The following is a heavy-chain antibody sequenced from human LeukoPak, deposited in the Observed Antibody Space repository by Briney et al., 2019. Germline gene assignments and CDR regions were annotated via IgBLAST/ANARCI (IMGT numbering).Heavy chain of an antibody. CDR1: GFTFSNYW. CDR2: INGDGSST. CDR3: TRSLLGDTEY. V-gene: IGHV3-74*01. D-gene: IGHD3-16*01. Sequence: GGSLRLSCAASGFTFSNYWMHWVRHAPGKGLGWVSRINGDGSSTAYATSVKGRFTISRDIAKNTLYLHMNSPGAEDTAFYYGTRSLLGDTEYWGQGTLVTVSS. J-gene: IGHJ4*02.